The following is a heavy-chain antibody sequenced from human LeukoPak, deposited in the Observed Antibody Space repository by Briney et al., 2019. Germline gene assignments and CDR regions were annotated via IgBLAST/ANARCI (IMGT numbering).Heavy chain of an antibody. J-gene: IGHJ6*02. CDR2: IKSKTDGGTT. V-gene: IGHV3-15*01. CDR3: TTDPADSKYYYYYGMDV. CDR1: GFTFSNAW. Sequence: GGSLRLSCAASGFTFSNAWMNWVRQAPGKGLEWVGRIKSKTDGGTTDYAAPVKGRFTISRDDPKNTLYLQMNSPKTEDTAVYYCTTDPADSKYYYYYGMDVWGQGTTVTVSS. D-gene: IGHD2-15*01.